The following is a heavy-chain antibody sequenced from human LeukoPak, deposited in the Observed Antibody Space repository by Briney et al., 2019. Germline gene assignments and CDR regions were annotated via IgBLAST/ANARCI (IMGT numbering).Heavy chain of an antibody. D-gene: IGHD3-3*01. J-gene: IGHJ5*02. CDR1: GYTFTSYY. V-gene: IGHV1-46*03. Sequence: ASVKVSCKASGYTFTSYYMHWVRQAPGQGLEWMGIINASGGSTSYAQKFQGRVTMTRDTSTSTVYMELSSLRSEDTAVYYCARGDYDFWSGYYTGNWFDPWGQGTLVTVSS. CDR2: INASGGST. CDR3: ARGDYDFWSGYYTGNWFDP.